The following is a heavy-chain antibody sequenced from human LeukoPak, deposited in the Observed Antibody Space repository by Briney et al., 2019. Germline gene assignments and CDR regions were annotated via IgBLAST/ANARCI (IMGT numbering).Heavy chain of an antibody. CDR2: INHSGST. J-gene: IGHJ4*02. CDR1: GDSISSSSYY. V-gene: IGHV4-39*07. D-gene: IGHD3-22*01. CDR3: GRDSRGPDS. Sequence: PSETLSLTCTVSGDSISSSSYYWGWIRQSPGKGLECIGEINHSGSTNYNPSLKSRVTISVDTSKNQISLRLNSVTAADTAVYYCGRDSRGPDSWGQGTLVTVSS.